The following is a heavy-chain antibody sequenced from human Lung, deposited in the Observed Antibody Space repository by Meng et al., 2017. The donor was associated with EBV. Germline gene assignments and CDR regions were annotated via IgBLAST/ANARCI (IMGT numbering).Heavy chain of an antibody. V-gene: IGHV4-30-4*08. J-gene: IGHJ5*02. CDR3: AREYSSSSGLPGP. CDR1: GGSIRFGDYY. CDR2: IYDSGST. D-gene: IGHD6-6*01. Sequence: QELLQEAGPGLVTPSQTLPLTCTVSGGSIRFGDYYWSWIRQPPGKGLEWIGYIYDSGSTSYNPSLMSRVTISVDTSRNQFSLKLTSVTAADTAVYYCAREYSSSSGLPGPWGQGTLVTVSS.